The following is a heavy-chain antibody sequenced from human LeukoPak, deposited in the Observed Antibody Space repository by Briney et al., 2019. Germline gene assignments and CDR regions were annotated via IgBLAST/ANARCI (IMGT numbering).Heavy chain of an antibody. J-gene: IGHJ4*02. CDR2: ISSSGSTI. CDR1: GFTFSSYA. V-gene: IGHV3-48*04. D-gene: IGHD5-18*01. CDR3: ARGRQLWLLCEADY. Sequence: GGPLRLSCAASGFTFSSYAMNWIRQAPGKGLEWVSHISSSGSTIYYADSVKGRFTISRDNAKNSLYLQMNSLRAEDTAVYYCARGRQLWLLCEADYWGQGTLVTVSS.